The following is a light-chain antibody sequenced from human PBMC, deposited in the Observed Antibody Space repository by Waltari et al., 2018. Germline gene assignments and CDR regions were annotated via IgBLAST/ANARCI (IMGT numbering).Light chain of an antibody. CDR1: QSVSSW. J-gene: IGKJ2*01. CDR3: QQYNSPTYT. CDR2: KAS. Sequence: IQMTQSPSTLSASVGDRVTITCRASQSVSSWLAWYQQKPGKAPRLLIYKASSLQSGVPSRFSGSGSGTEFTLTISSLQPDDFAAYYCQQYNSPTYTFGQGTKLEIK. V-gene: IGKV1-5*03.